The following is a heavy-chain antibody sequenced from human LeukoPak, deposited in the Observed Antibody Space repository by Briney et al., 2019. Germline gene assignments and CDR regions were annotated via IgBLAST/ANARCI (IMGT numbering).Heavy chain of an antibody. V-gene: IGHV3-21*01. D-gene: IGHD4-17*01. CDR3: AREHDYGDREYFQH. CDR1: GFTFSSYS. Sequence: GGSLRLXCAASGFTFSSYSMNWVRQAPGKGLEWVSSISSSSSYIYYADSVKGRFTISRDNAKNSLYLQMNSLRAEDTAVYYCAREHDYGDREYFQHWGQGTLVTVSS. CDR2: ISSSSSYI. J-gene: IGHJ1*01.